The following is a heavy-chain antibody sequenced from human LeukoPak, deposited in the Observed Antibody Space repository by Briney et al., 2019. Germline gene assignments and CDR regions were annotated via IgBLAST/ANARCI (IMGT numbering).Heavy chain of an antibody. CDR2: FHLDGRT. Sequence: PSETLSLTCGVSGGSISSTNWWTGSRQPPGKGLEWIGEFHLDGRTNYNPSLERRLTISVDCSENNISLKLTSVTAADTAVYYCAREGGFYRPLDYTGQGTLVTVSS. CDR3: AREGGFYRPLDY. J-gene: IGHJ4*02. V-gene: IGHV4-4*02. CDR1: GGSISSTNW. D-gene: IGHD3-3*01.